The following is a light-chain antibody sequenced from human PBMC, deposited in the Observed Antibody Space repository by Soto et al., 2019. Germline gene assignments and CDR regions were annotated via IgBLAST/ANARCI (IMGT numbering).Light chain of an antibody. CDR2: AAS. V-gene: IGKV1-8*01. J-gene: IGKJ1*01. Sequence: AIRMTQSLSSLSASPGARGTITGRASQGISTYLVWYQQKPGKATNLLIYAASTLQSGLPSRFSGSGSGTDFTLTIRYLQSEDFATYNCQQYYSYHRTFGQGTKAEIK. CDR1: QGISTY. CDR3: QQYYSYHRT.